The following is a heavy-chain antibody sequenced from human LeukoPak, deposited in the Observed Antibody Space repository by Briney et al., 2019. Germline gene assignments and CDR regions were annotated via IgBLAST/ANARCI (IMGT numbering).Heavy chain of an antibody. CDR2: ISSSGSTI. CDR1: GFTFSSYE. V-gene: IGHV3-48*03. D-gene: IGHD3-10*02. Sequence: GGSLRLSCAASGFTFSSYEMNWVRQAPGKGLEGVSYISSSGSTIYYADSVKGRFTISRENAKNSLYLQMNSLRAEDTAVYYCAELGITMIGGVWGKGTTVTISS. CDR3: AELGITMIGGV. J-gene: IGHJ6*04.